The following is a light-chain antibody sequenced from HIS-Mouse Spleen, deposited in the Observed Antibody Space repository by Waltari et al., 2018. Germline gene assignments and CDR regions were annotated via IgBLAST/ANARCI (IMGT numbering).Light chain of an antibody. CDR2: QDS. V-gene: IGLV3-1*01. Sequence: SYELTQPPSVSVSPGQTASITRSGDNLGDKYACWYQQKPGQSPVLVIYQDSKRPSGIPERFSGSNSGNTATLTISGTQAMDEADYYCQAWDSSYSVFGGGTKLTVL. CDR3: QAWDSSYSV. CDR1: NLGDKY. J-gene: IGLJ2*01.